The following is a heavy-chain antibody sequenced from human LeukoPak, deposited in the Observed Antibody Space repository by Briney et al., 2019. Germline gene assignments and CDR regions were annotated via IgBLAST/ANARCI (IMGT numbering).Heavy chain of an antibody. CDR1: GGPFSGYY. CDR3: ARARGDYYDSSGYYSAFDY. D-gene: IGHD3-22*01. J-gene: IGHJ4*02. Sequence: SETLSLTCAVYGGPFSGYYWSWIRQPPGEGLEWIGEINHSGSANYNPSLKSRVTISVDMSKNQFSLKLSSVTAADTAVYYCARARGDYYDSSGYYSAFDYWGQGTLVTVSS. CDR2: INHSGSA. V-gene: IGHV4-34*01.